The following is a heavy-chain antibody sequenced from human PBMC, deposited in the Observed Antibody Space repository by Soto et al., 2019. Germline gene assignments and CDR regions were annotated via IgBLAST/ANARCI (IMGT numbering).Heavy chain of an antibody. CDR2: ISPHNRNT. V-gene: IGHV1-18*01. J-gene: IGHJ4*02. Sequence: QVQLVQSGAEVKRPGDSVKVSCQASGYTFGHFYITWVRQAPGQGLEWMGAISPHNRNTNYAEKFRGKVTMTTDTSTTTAYMELRSLRSDDTAVYYCARDEGGYDILTGYYKAHHFDQWGQGALVTVSS. CDR1: GYTFGHFY. D-gene: IGHD3-9*01. CDR3: ARDEGGYDILTGYYKAHHFDQ.